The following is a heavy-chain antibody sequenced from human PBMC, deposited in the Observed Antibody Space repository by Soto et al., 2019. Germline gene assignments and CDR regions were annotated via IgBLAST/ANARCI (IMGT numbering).Heavy chain of an antibody. Sequence: EVQLLHYGGGLVQPGGSLRLSCTASGFTFSNYVMSWVRQAPGTGLQWVSSISNSGSNRYYAESVKGRVTSSRDNSNNTLYLQMNSLRAEDTALYYCARRGRTLPHYSYYMDVWGKGTTVAVSS. V-gene: IGHV3-23*01. CDR3: ARRGRTLPHYSYYMDV. CDR1: GFTFSNYV. CDR2: ISNSGSNR. J-gene: IGHJ6*03.